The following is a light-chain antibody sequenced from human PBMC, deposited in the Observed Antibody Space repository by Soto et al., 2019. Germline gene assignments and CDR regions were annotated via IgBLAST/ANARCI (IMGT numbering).Light chain of an antibody. V-gene: IGKV3-15*01. CDR2: GAS. J-gene: IGKJ3*01. Sequence: EIMMTQSPVTLSVSPGERATLSCRASQSVNSNLAWYQQKPGQAPRLLIYGASTRATGIPASFIGNGSGTKFTLTASSLQPEDFAVYYCQQYNNWPFTFGPGTKGDIK. CDR1: QSVNSN. CDR3: QQYNNWPFT.